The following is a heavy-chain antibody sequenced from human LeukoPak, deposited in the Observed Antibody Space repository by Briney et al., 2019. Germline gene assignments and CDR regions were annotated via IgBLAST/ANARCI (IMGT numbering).Heavy chain of an antibody. CDR3: AKGVGYCSGGSCQQFDY. V-gene: IGHV3-30*04. D-gene: IGHD2-15*01. CDR1: GFTFSSYA. J-gene: IGHJ4*02. CDR2: ISYDGSNK. Sequence: GGSLRLSCAASGFTFSSYAMHWVRQAPGKGLEWVAVISYDGSNKYYADSVKGRFTISRDNSKNTLYLQMNSLRAEDTAVYYCAKGVGYCSGGSCQQFDYWGQGTLVTVSS.